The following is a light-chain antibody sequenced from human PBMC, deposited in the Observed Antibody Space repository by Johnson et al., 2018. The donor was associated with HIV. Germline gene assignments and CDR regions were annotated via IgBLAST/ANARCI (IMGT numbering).Light chain of an antibody. V-gene: IGLV1-51*02. CDR3: GTWDNSLSAYV. CDR1: SSNIGNNY. CDR2: ENN. Sequence: QSVLTQSPSVSAAPGQKVTISCSGSSSNIGNNYVSWYQQVPGTAPKLLIYENNKRPSGIPDRFSGSKSGTSATLGITGLQTGDEADYYCGTWDNSLSAYVFDTGTKVTVL. J-gene: IGLJ1*01.